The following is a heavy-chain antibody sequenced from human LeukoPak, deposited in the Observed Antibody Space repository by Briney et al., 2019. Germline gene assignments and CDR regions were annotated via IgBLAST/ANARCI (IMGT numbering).Heavy chain of an antibody. CDR2: ISGSGGST. Sequence: PGGSLRLSCAASGFTFSSYAMTWVRQAPGKGLEWVSAISGSGGSTYYADSVKGRFTISRDNSKNTLYLQMNSLRVEDTATYYCAKDFYDGSGGRDYYGMDVWGQGTTVTVSS. V-gene: IGHV3-23*01. CDR3: AKDFYDGSGGRDYYGMDV. D-gene: IGHD3-22*01. CDR1: GFTFSSYA. J-gene: IGHJ6*02.